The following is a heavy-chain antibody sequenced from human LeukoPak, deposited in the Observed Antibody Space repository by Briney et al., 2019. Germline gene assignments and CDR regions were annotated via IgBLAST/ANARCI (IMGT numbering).Heavy chain of an antibody. V-gene: IGHV1-46*01. CDR2: INPSGGST. J-gene: IGHJ4*02. CDR3: GREARGGSYDYVWGSYRYFDY. D-gene: IGHD3-16*02. CDR1: GYTFTSYY. Sequence: EASVKVSCKASGYTFTSYYMHWVRQAPGQGLEWMGIINPSGGSTSYAQKFQGRVTMTRDTSTSTVYMELSSLRSEDTAVYYCGREARGGSYDYVWGSYRYFDYWGQGTLVTVSS.